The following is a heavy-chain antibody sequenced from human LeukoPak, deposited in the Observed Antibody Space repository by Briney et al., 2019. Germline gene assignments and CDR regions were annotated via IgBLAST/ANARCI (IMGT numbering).Heavy chain of an antibody. CDR3: ARDFYGSGSYYIY. Sequence: GGSLRLSCAASGFTFSDYYMSWIRQAPGKGLEWVSYISSSSSYTNCADSVKGRFTISRDNAKNSLYLQMNSLRAEDTAVYYCARDFYGSGSYYIYWGQGTLVTVSS. CDR1: GFTFSDYY. J-gene: IGHJ4*02. D-gene: IGHD3-10*01. CDR2: ISSSSSYT. V-gene: IGHV3-11*06.